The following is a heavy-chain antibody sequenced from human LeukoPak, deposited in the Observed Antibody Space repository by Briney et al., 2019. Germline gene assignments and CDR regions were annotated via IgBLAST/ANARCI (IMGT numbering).Heavy chain of an antibody. Sequence: ASVKVSCKASGYTFTGYYMHWVRQAPGQGLEWMGWINPNSGGTNYAQKFQGRVTMTRDTSISTAYMELSRLRSDDTAVYYCARGPTATYDYVWGSYRSSYYYYYMDVWGKGTTVTISS. D-gene: IGHD3-16*02. CDR1: GYTFTGYY. V-gene: IGHV1-2*02. CDR3: ARGPTATYDYVWGSYRSSYYYYYMDV. CDR2: INPNSGGT. J-gene: IGHJ6*03.